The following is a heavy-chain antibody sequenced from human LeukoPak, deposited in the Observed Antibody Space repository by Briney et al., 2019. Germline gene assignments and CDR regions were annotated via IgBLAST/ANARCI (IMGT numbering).Heavy chain of an antibody. CDR3: ARHVHGSGSEFDY. D-gene: IGHD3-10*01. CDR1: GGSISSYY. J-gene: IGHJ4*02. Sequence: SETLSLTCTVSGGSISSYYWSWIRQPPGKGLEWIGYIYYSGSTNYNPSLKSRITISVDTSKNQCSLKLSSVPAADTAVYYCARHVHGSGSEFDYWGQGTLVTVSS. CDR2: IYYSGST. V-gene: IGHV4-59*08.